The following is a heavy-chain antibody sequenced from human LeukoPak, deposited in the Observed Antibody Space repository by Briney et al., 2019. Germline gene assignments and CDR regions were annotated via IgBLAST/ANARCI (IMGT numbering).Heavy chain of an antibody. CDR3: ARRAHWGRGAFDI. Sequence: PSQTPSLTCNVSGGSIISDTYYWNWIRQPAGKGLEWIGRIFTSGSTTYNPSLKSRVTLSVDTSKNHFSLKLSSVTAADTAVYYCARRAHWGRGAFDIWGQGTMVTVSS. V-gene: IGHV4-61*02. D-gene: IGHD3-16*01. CDR2: IFTSGST. CDR1: GGSIISDTYY. J-gene: IGHJ3*02.